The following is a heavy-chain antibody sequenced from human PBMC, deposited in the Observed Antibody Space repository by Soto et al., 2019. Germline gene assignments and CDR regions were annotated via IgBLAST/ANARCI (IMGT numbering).Heavy chain of an antibody. CDR1: GGSISSGGYY. Sequence: SETLSLTCTVSGGSISSGGYYWSWIRQHPGKGLEWIGYIYYSGSTYYNPSLKSRVTISVDTSKNQFSLKLSSVTAADTAVYYCARKDYGDHFRPDWYFAPWGRGPLVTVSS. CDR2: IYYSGST. CDR3: ARKDYGDHFRPDWYFAP. V-gene: IGHV4-31*03. J-gene: IGHJ2*01. D-gene: IGHD4-17*01.